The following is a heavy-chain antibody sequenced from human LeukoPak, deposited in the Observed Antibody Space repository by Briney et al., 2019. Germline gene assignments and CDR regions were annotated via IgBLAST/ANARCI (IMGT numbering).Heavy chain of an antibody. V-gene: IGHV1-18*01. CDR3: ARDRYYYDSSGYLPDY. CDR2: ISAYNGNT. CDR1: GYTFTSYA. D-gene: IGHD3-22*01. Sequence: ASVKVSCKASGYTFTSYAMNWVRQAPGQGLEWMGWISAYNGNTNYAQKLQGRVTMTTDTSTSTAYMELRSLRSDDTAVYYCARDRYYYDSSGYLPDYWGQGTLVTVSS. J-gene: IGHJ4*02.